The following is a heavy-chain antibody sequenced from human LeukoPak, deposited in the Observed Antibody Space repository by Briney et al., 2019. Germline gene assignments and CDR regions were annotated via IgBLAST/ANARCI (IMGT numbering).Heavy chain of an antibody. CDR1: GDSLSSHF. Sequence: SETLSLTCTVSGDSLSSHFWSWIRQPPGKGLEWIGLIFGSGSTNYDPSLRGRVTISEDTSKNHFSLKLTSVTAADTAVYYCARNVGWYSHDSWGQGTLVTVSS. D-gene: IGHD6-19*01. CDR3: ARNVGWYSHDS. J-gene: IGHJ4*02. V-gene: IGHV4-59*08. CDR2: IFGSGST.